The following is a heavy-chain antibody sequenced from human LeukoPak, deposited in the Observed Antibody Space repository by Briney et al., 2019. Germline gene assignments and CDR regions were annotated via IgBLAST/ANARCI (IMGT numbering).Heavy chain of an antibody. Sequence: GGSLRLSCAASGFTFSNYPMNWVRQAPGKGLEHVSGISSNGGSTYYANSVKGRFTISRDNSKNTLYLQMGSLRAEDMAVYYCARDGGTYCGGDCYGDWGQGTLVTVSS. D-gene: IGHD2-21*02. J-gene: IGHJ4*02. CDR2: ISSNGGST. V-gene: IGHV3-64*01. CDR3: ARDGGTYCGGDCYGD. CDR1: GFTFSNYP.